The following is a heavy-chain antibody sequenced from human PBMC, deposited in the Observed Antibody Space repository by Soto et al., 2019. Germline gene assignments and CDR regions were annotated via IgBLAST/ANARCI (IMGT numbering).Heavy chain of an antibody. V-gene: IGHV1-18*01. CDR2: ISAYNVNT. D-gene: IGHD2-8*01. J-gene: IGHJ5*02. Sequence: ASVKVSCKASGYTFTSYGISWVRQAPGQGLEWMGWISAYNVNTNYAQKLQGRVTMTTDTSTSTAYMELRSLRSDDTAVYYCARYGDCTNGVCYSYWFDPWGQGTLVTVSS. CDR3: ARYGDCTNGVCYSYWFDP. CDR1: GYTFTSYG.